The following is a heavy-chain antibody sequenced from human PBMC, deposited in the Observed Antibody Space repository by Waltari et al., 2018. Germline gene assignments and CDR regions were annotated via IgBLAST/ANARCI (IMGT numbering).Heavy chain of an antibody. CDR3: ARVEWLRFRGYSRASLTGTDAFDI. Sequence: QVQLQQWGAGLLKPSETLSLTCAVYGGSFSGYYWSWIRQPPGKGPGWIGEINHSGSTNYNPSLKSRVTISVDTSKNQFSLKLSSVTAADTAVYYCARVEWLRFRGYSRASLTGTDAFDIWGQGTMVTVSS. D-gene: IGHD5-12*01. J-gene: IGHJ3*02. CDR1: GGSFSGYY. V-gene: IGHV4-34*01. CDR2: INHSGST.